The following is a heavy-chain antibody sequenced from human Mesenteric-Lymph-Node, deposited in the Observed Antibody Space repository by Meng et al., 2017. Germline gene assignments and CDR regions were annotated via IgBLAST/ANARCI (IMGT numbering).Heavy chain of an antibody. CDR3: AREFAY. Sequence: SETLSLTCTVSGGSIGTFSSYWTWIRQPAGKGLEWIGRIYASGSTNYNPSLKSRVTISVDTSENQLCLRLSAVTAADTAVYYCAREFAYWGQGALVTVSS. J-gene: IGHJ4*02. CDR1: GGSIGTFSSY. CDR2: IYASGST. V-gene: IGHV4-61*02.